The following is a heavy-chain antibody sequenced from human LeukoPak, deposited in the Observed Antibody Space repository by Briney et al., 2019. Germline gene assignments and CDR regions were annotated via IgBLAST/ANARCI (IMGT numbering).Heavy chain of an antibody. CDR2: IKKDGSEQ. V-gene: IGHV3-7*01. D-gene: IGHD6-13*01. CDR3: ARARRIAAASPLDY. Sequence: GGSLRLSCAASGFTFSSYAMHWFRQAPGKGLEWVATIKKDGSEQYYVDSMKGRLTISRDNAKNSVYLQIHNLRAEDTAVYYCARARRIAAASPLDYWGQGTLVTVSS. J-gene: IGHJ4*02. CDR1: GFTFSSYA.